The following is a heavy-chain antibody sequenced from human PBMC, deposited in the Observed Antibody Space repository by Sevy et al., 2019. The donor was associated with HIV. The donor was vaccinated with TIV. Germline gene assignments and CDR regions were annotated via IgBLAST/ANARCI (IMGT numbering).Heavy chain of an antibody. V-gene: IGHV1-24*01. Sequence: ASVKVSCKVSGYTLTELSMHWVRQAPGKGLEWMGGFDPEDGETIYAQKFQGRVTMTEDTSTATAYMELSSLGSEDTAVYYCATLVAANRYYYYGMDVWGQGTTVTVSS. D-gene: IGHD2-15*01. CDR1: GYTLTELS. CDR2: FDPEDGET. J-gene: IGHJ6*02. CDR3: ATLVAANRYYYYGMDV.